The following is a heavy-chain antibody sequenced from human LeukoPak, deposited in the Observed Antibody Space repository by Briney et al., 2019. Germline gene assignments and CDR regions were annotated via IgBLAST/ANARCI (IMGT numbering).Heavy chain of an antibody. J-gene: IGHJ1*01. CDR2: IYSSGST. CDR3: ARSESGYFQH. CDR1: GGSISSYS. V-gene: IGHV4-4*07. Sequence: SETLSLTCTVSGGSISSYSWSWIRQPAGKGLEWIGRIYSSGSTDYNPSLRSRVTMSVDTSKNQLHLKVNSVTAADTAVYYCARSESGYFQHWGQGTLVTVSS.